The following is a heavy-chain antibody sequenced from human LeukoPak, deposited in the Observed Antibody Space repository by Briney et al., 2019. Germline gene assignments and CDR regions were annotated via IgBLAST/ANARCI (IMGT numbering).Heavy chain of an antibody. Sequence: GGSLRLSCAASGFTFSDYYMSWIRQAPGKGLEWVSYISSSGSTIYYADSVKGRFTISRDNAKNSLYLQMNSLRAEDTAVYYCARDGEVVPAVVYFDYWGQGTLVTVSS. D-gene: IGHD2-2*01. CDR2: ISSSGSTI. CDR3: ARDGEVVPAVVYFDY. V-gene: IGHV3-11*01. CDR1: GFTFSDYY. J-gene: IGHJ4*02.